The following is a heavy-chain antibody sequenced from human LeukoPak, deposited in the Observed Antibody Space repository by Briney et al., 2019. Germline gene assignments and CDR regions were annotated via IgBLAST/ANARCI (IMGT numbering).Heavy chain of an antibody. CDR3: ARGRGISGPDEY. J-gene: IGHJ4*02. V-gene: IGHV4-59*01. Sequence: SETLSLTCTVSGGSISSYYWSWLRKPPGKGLQWVGSIYYSGTTNYNASLKSRLTISVDTSTHQFSLMLRSVTAADTAVYYCARGRGISGPDEYCGQGTLVTVSS. CDR2: IYYSGTT. D-gene: IGHD2-15*01. CDR1: GGSISSYY.